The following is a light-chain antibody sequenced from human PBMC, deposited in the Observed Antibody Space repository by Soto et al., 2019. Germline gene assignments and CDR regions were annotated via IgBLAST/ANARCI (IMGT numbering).Light chain of an antibody. CDR2: DDN. J-gene: IGLJ1*01. CDR3: GSWDSSLSAYV. CDR1: SSNIGGNS. Sequence: QSVLMQPPSVSAAPGQKVTISCSGSSSNIGGNSVSWYQQLPGTAPKLLIYDDNKRPSGILDRFSGSKSGTSATLGITGFQTGDEADYYCGSWDSSLSAYVFGTGTKV. V-gene: IGLV1-51*01.